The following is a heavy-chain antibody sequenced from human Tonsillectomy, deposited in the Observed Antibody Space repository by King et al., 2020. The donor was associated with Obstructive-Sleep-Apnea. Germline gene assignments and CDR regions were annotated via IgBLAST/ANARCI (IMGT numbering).Heavy chain of an antibody. V-gene: IGHV3-49*03. Sequence: VQLVESGGGLVQPGRSLRLSCTPSGFAFVDYAMDWFRQAPGKGLEWIGFIRSEGYGGATEYGASVKGRFIISRDDSKGTAYLQMNSLKTEDTAIYYCTKEDRGSGRGYFDLWGRGTLVTVSS. J-gene: IGHJ2*01. CDR3: TKEDRGSGRGYFDL. D-gene: IGHD3-10*01. CDR1: GFAFVDYA. CDR2: IRSEGYGGAT.